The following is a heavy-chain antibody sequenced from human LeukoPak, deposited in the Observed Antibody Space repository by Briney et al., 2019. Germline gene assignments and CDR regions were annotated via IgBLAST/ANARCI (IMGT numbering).Heavy chain of an antibody. D-gene: IGHD3-10*01. V-gene: IGHV1-8*01. CDR3: ARFPGLLWFGELLDAFDI. J-gene: IGHJ3*02. Sequence: GASGTVSCKASGYTFTSYDINWVRQATGQGREWMGWMNPNSGNTGYAQKFQGRVTMSRNTSINTAYMELSSLRSEDTAGYYCARFPGLLWFGELLDAFDIWGQGTMVTVSS. CDR1: GYTFTSYD. CDR2: MNPNSGNT.